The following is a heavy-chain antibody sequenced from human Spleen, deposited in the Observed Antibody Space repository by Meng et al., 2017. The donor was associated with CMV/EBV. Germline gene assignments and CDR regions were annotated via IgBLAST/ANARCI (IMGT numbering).Heavy chain of an antibody. V-gene: IGHV1-46*01. D-gene: IGHD2-2*02. CDR2: INPSGGST. J-gene: IGHJ2*01. CDR1: YTFTSYY. CDR3: ARAVCSSTSCYSDWYFDL. Sequence: YTFTSYYMHWGRQGTGQGLEWMGRINPSGGSTSYAQKFQGRVTMTRDTSTSTVYMELSSLRSEDTAVYYCARAVCSSTSCYSDWYFDLWGRGTLVTVSS.